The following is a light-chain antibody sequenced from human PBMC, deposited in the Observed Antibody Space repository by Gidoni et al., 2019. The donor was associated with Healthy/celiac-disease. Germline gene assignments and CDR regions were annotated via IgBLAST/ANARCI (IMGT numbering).Light chain of an antibody. CDR1: QSVSSSY. J-gene: IGKJ2*01. CDR3: QQYGSSPPYT. Sequence: EIVLTHSPGTLSLSPGERATLSCRASQSVSSSYLAWYQQKPGQAPRLLIYGASSSATSIPDRFSGSGSGTDFTLTISRLEPEDVAVYYCQQYGSSPPYTFGQGTKLEIK. CDR2: GAS. V-gene: IGKV3-20*01.